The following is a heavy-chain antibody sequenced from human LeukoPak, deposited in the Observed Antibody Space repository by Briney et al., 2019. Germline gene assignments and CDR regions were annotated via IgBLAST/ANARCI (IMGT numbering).Heavy chain of an antibody. J-gene: IGHJ4*02. CDR3: ATATRHSSSVPSSFDY. D-gene: IGHD6-6*01. CDR1: GRHIKSYY. V-gene: IGHV4-59*01. Sequence: PSETLSLTYTLCGRHIKSYYWSWLRQPPGKGLEGMGYIYYSGSTNYNPSLKSRVTISVDTSKNQFSLKLSSVTAADAAVYYCATATRHSSSVPSSFDYWGQGTLVTVSS. CDR2: IYYSGST.